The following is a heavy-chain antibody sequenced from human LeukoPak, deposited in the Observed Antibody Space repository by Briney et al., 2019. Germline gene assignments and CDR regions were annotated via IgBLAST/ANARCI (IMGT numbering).Heavy chain of an antibody. CDR1: GFTFSSYA. CDR3: AKDPDEYCGGDCYSDY. D-gene: IGHD2-21*02. CDR2: ISGSGGST. V-gene: IGHV3-23*01. J-gene: IGHJ4*02. Sequence: GGSLRLSCAASGFTFSSYAMSWVRQAPGKGLEWVSAISGSGGSTYYADSVKGRFTISRDNSKNTLYLQMNSLRAEDTAVYYCAKDPDEYCGGDCYSDYWGQGTLVTVSS.